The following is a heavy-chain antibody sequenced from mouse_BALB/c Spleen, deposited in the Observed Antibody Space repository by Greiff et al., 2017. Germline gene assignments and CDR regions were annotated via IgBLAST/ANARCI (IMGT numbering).Heavy chain of an antibody. J-gene: IGHJ2*01. Sequence: EVKLVESGGDLVKPGGSLKLSCAASGFTFSSYGMSWVRQTPDKRLEWVATISSGGSYTYYPDSVKGRFTISRDNAKNTLYLQMSSLKSEDTAMYYCARRSYRYDVFDYWGQGTTLTVSS. CDR3: ARRSYRYDVFDY. V-gene: IGHV5-6*02. D-gene: IGHD2-14*01. CDR1: GFTFSSYG. CDR2: ISSGGSYT.